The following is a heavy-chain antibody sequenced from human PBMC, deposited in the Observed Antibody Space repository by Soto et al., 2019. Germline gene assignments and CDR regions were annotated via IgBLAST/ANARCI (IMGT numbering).Heavy chain of an antibody. CDR1: GDSISSGDNY. Sequence: PSETVSLTCTVSGDSISSGDNYCRWIRQPPGKGLEWSGSDYYSRCTYYNPSLKSRVTKSVHTSKNQFALKLSSVTAADTAVYDGARDLGYCSGGSCYSEYYYGMDVWGQGTTVT. D-gene: IGHD2-15*01. CDR2: DYYSRCT. V-gene: IGHV4-30-4*01. J-gene: IGHJ6*02. CDR3: ARDLGYCSGGSCYSEYYYGMDV.